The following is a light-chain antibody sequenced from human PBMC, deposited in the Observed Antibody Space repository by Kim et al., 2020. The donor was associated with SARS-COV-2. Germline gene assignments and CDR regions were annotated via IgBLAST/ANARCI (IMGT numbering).Light chain of an antibody. V-gene: IGLV3-21*01. CDR2: YDS. J-gene: IGLJ3*02. CDR3: QVWDSRSETQV. Sequence: PGKAATITCEGDHVRTRSVHWYQHQPGQAPVVVIYYDSDRPSGIPERFSAANSGNTATLTISRVDASDEADYYCQVWDSRSETQVFGGGTKLTVL. CDR1: HVRTRS.